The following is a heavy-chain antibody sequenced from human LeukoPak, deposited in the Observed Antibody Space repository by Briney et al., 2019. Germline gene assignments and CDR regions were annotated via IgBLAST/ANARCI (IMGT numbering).Heavy chain of an antibody. D-gene: IGHD4-17*01. CDR3: ARGTDYGDFYYYYGMDV. V-gene: IGHV3-33*01. CDR2: IWYDGSNK. J-gene: IGHJ6*02. CDR1: GFTFSSYG. Sequence: PGRSLRLSCAAPGFTFSSYGMHWVRQAPGKGLEWVAVIWYDGSNKYYADSVKGRFTISRDNSKNTLYLQMNSLRAEDTAVYYCARGTDYGDFYYYYGMDVWGQGTTVTVSS.